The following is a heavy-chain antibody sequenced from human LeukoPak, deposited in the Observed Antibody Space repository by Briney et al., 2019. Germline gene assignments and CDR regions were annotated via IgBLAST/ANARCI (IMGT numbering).Heavy chain of an antibody. D-gene: IGHD7-27*01. V-gene: IGHV4-4*07. CDR2: IYTSGNT. CDR1: GASISSYY. CDR3: ARDRAGDSFDI. Sequence: SETLSLTCTVSGASISSYYWNWIRQPAGKGLEWIGRIYTSGNTNYNPSLKSQVTISMDTSKNQFSLNLNSVTAADTAVYYCARDRAGDSFDIWGQGTMVTVSS. J-gene: IGHJ3*02.